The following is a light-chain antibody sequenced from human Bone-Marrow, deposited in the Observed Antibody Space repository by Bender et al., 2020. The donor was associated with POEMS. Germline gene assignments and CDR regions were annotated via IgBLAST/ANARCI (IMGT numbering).Light chain of an antibody. CDR2: EDN. Sequence: NFMLTQPHSVSESPGKTVTISCTRSSGSIASTYVQWYQLRPGSSPTTVIYEDNQRPSGVPDRFSGSIDSSSNSASLTISGLKTEDEADYYCQSYDSNHQHVVFGGGTKLTVL. CDR1: SGSIASTY. V-gene: IGLV6-57*01. J-gene: IGLJ2*01. CDR3: QSYDSNHQHVV.